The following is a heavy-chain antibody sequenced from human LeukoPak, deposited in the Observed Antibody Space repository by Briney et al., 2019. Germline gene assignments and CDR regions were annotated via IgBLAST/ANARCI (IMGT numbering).Heavy chain of an antibody. CDR1: GFTFSSYA. CDR3: ARPHSEYSYGY. J-gene: IGHJ4*02. V-gene: IGHV3-30-3*01. CDR2: ISYDGSNK. Sequence: GGSLRLSCAASGFTFSSYAMHWVRQAPGKGLERVAVISYDGSNKYYADSVKGRFTISRDNSKNTLYLQMNSLRAEDTAVYYCARPHSEYSYGYWGQGTLVTVSS. D-gene: IGHD5-18*01.